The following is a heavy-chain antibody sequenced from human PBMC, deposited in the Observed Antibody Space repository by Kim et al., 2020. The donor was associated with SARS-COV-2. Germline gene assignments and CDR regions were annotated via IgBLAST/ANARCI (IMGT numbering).Heavy chain of an antibody. J-gene: IGHJ6*02. V-gene: IGHV3-30*02. CDR3: AKEGPYSSSSEYYYYGMDV. D-gene: IGHD6-6*01. Sequence: GRFTIARDNSKNRLYLQMNSLRAEDTAVYYCAKEGPYSSSSEYYYYGMDVWGQGTTVTVSS.